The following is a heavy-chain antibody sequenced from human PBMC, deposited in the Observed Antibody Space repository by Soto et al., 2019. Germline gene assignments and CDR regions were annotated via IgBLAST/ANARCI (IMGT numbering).Heavy chain of an antibody. CDR2: IYYSGST. V-gene: IGHV4-39*01. D-gene: IGHD1-7*01. Sequence: SETLSLTCTVSGGSISSSSYYWGWIRQPPGKGLEWIGSIYYSGSTYYNPSLKSRVTISVDTSKNQFSLKLSSVTAADTAVYYCARLVRQGNYYFDYWGQGTLVTVSS. CDR3: ARLVRQGNYYFDY. J-gene: IGHJ4*02. CDR1: GGSISSSSYY.